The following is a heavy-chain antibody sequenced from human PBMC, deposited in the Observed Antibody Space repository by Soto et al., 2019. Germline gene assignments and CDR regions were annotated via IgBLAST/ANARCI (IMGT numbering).Heavy chain of an antibody. CDR2: IIPILGIA. D-gene: IGHD2-15*01. J-gene: IGHJ6*02. CDR1: GGTFSSYT. CDR3: ARLGGSSITDQYGMAV. Sequence: QVQLVQSGAEVKKPGASVKVSCKASGGTFSSYTISWVRQAPGQGLEWMGRIIPILGIANYAQKFQGRVTIPADKSTTTAYMELSSLRSEDTAVYYCARLGGSSITDQYGMAVWGQGPTVTVSS. V-gene: IGHV1-69*02.